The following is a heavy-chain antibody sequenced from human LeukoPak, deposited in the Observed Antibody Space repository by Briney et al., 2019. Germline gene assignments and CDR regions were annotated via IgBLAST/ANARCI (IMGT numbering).Heavy chain of an antibody. CDR2: ISSSSSYV. D-gene: IGHD3-3*01. CDR3: ARTYDFWSGYLDY. J-gene: IGHJ4*02. V-gene: IGHV3-21*01. CDR1: GFTFSTYS. Sequence: GGSLRLSCAASGFTFSTYSMNWVRQAPGKGLEWVSSISSSSSYVYYADSVKGRFTISRDNAKDSLYLQMNSLRAEDTAVYYCARTYDFWSGYLDYWGQGTLVTVSS.